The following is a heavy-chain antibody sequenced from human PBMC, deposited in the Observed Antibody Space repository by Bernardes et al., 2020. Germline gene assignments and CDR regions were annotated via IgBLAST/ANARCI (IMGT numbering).Heavy chain of an antibody. V-gene: IGHV3-20*01. CDR2: INWNGGST. J-gene: IGHJ4*02. Sequence: GGSLRLSCAASGFTFDDYGMSWVRQAPGKGLEWVSGINWNGGSTGYADSVKGRFTISRDNAKNSLYLQMNSLRAEDTALYHCARAFYYYGSGTKGVYFDYWGQGTLVTVSS. CDR3: ARAFYYYGSGTKGVYFDY. D-gene: IGHD3-10*01. CDR1: GFTFDDYG.